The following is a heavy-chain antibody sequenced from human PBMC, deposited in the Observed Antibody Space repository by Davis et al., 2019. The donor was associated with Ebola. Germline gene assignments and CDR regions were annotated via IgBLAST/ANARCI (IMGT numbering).Heavy chain of an antibody. CDR1: GGSISSYY. J-gene: IGHJ5*02. D-gene: IGHD4-17*01. CDR2: IYYSGST. CDR3: ARHVSVTYANWFDP. V-gene: IGHV4-59*08. Sequence: SETLSLTCTVFGGSISSYYWSWIRQPPGKGLEWIGYIYYSGSTNYNPSLKSRVTISVDTSKNQFSLKLSSVTAADTAVYYCARHVSVTYANWFDPWGQGTLVTVSS.